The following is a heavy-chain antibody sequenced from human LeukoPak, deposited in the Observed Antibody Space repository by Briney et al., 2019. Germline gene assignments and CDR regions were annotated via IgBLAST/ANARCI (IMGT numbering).Heavy chain of an antibody. V-gene: IGHV3-21*01. Sequence: GSLRLSCAASGFTFSSYSMNWVRQAPGKGLEWVSSISSSSSYIYYADSVKGRFTISRDNAKNSLYLQMNSLRAEDTAVYYCARSFQRQYQLLYFDHWGQGTLVTVSS. D-gene: IGHD2-2*01. CDR1: GFTFSSYS. J-gene: IGHJ4*02. CDR3: ARSFQRQYQLLYFDH. CDR2: ISSSSSYI.